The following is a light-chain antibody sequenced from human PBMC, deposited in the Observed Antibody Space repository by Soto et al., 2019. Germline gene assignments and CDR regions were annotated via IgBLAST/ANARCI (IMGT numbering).Light chain of an antibody. CDR1: QTISSW. CDR3: QYYNGYSEA. J-gene: IGKJ1*01. CDR2: KAS. V-gene: IGKV1-5*03. Sequence: DIQMTQSPSTLSGSVGDRVTITCRASQTISSWLAWDQQKPGKAPKLLIYKASTLKSGVPSRFSGSGSGTEFTLTLSSLQPDDFATYYCQYYNGYSEAFGQGTKVEL.